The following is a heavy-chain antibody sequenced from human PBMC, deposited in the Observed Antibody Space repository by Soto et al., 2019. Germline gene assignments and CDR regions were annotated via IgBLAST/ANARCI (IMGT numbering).Heavy chain of an antibody. CDR2: MYYSGST. Sequence: SETLSLTCTVSGGSISSGYYYWSWIRQPPGKGLEWIGSMYYSGSTYYNPSLKSRVTISVDTSKNQFSLKLSSVTAADTAVYYCAADTVTLYYYYYGMDVWGQGTTVTVSS. V-gene: IGHV4-39*01. CDR3: AADTVTLYYYYYGMDV. D-gene: IGHD4-17*01. CDR1: GGSISSGYYY. J-gene: IGHJ6*02.